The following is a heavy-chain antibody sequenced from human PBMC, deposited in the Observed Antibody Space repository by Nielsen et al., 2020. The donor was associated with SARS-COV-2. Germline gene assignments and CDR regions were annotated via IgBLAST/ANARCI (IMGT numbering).Heavy chain of an antibody. CDR2: IIPIFGTA. V-gene: IGHV1-69*13. Sequence: SVKVSCKASGGTFSSYAISWVRQAPGQGLEWMGGIIPIFGTANYAQKFQGRVTITADESTSTAYMELSSLRSEDTAVYYCARFYWRGIVVVPAANYYYGMDVWGQGTTVTVSS. CDR1: GGTFSSYA. CDR3: ARFYWRGIVVVPAANYYYGMDV. J-gene: IGHJ6*02. D-gene: IGHD2-2*01.